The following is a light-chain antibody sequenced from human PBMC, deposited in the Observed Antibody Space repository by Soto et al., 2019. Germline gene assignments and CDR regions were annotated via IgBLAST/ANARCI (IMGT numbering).Light chain of an antibody. Sequence: DIQMTQSPSAMSASAGDRVTITYRASQGISNYLAWFQQKPGKVPERLIYATSTLQSGVPSRFSGNGSGTEFTLTISGLQPEYFATYYCLQHNNYPLTFGQGTKVEIK. CDR3: LQHNNYPLT. CDR2: ATS. J-gene: IGKJ1*01. V-gene: IGKV1-17*03. CDR1: QGISNY.